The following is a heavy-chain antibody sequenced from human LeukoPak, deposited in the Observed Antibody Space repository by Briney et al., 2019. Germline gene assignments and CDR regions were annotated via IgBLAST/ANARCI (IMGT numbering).Heavy chain of an antibody. CDR2: IKSKTDGGTT. J-gene: IGHJ5*01. D-gene: IGHD6-19*01. Sequence: GGSLRLSCAASGFTFSNAWMSWVRQAPGKGRDWFGGIKSKTDGGTTDYAAPVKGRFTISRDDSKNTLYLQMNSLRAEDTAVYYCARDRATHSSSWFDSWGQGILVTVSS. CDR1: GFTFSNAW. V-gene: IGHV3-15*01. CDR3: ARDRATHSSSWFDS.